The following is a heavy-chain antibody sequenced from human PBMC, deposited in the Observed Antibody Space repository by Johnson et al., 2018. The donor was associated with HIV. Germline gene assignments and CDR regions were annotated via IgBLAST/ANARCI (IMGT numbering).Heavy chain of an antibody. Sequence: QLVESGGGLVQPGGSLRLSCAASGFTVSSNYMSWVRQAPGKGLEWVANIKQDGSEKYCVDSVKGRFTISRDNAKNSLYLQMNSLSAEDTAVYYCASDPVPAAIRAFDIWGQGTMVTVSS. CDR3: ASDPVPAAIRAFDI. V-gene: IGHV3-7*01. CDR1: GFTVSSNY. J-gene: IGHJ3*02. D-gene: IGHD2-2*01. CDR2: IKQDGSEK.